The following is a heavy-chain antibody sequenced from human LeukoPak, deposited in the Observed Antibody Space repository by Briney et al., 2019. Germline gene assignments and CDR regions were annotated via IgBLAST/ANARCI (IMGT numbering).Heavy chain of an antibody. J-gene: IGHJ6*02. D-gene: IGHD3-10*01. CDR3: ARLFGYYGMHV. CDR1: GGSISRSSHY. CDR2: IYYSGST. V-gene: IGHV4-39*01. Sequence: PSETLSLTCTVSGGSISRSSHYWGWIRQPPGKGLEWIGNIYYSGSTYYNPSLKSRVTLSVDTSKKQFSLKLSSVTAADTAVYYCARLFGYYGMHVWGQGTTVTVSS.